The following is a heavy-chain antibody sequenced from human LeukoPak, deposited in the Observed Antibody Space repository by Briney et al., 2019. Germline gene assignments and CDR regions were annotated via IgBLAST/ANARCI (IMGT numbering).Heavy chain of an antibody. Sequence: GGSLRLSCAVSGFTFSTYGVYWVRQAPGKGLEWVSSNSGGSSYYADSVKGRFAISRDTSKNTLYLQMNSLRAEDTAVYYCANENYYGSGSYADHWGQGTLVTVSS. D-gene: IGHD3-10*01. V-gene: IGHV3-23*01. J-gene: IGHJ4*02. CDR2: NSGGSS. CDR1: GFTFSTYG. CDR3: ANENYYGSGSYADH.